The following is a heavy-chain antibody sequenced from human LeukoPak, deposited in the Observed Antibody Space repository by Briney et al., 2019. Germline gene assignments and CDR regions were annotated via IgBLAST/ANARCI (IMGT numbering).Heavy chain of an antibody. CDR2: IWYDGSNK. Sequence: PGRSLRLSCAAPGFTFSSYGMHWVRQAPGKGLEWVAVIWYDGSNKYYADSVKGRFTISRDNSKNTLYLQMNSLRAEDTAVYYCARDWELAPYFDYWGQGTLVTVSS. V-gene: IGHV3-33*01. CDR1: GFTFSSYG. CDR3: ARDWELAPYFDY. D-gene: IGHD1-26*01. J-gene: IGHJ4*02.